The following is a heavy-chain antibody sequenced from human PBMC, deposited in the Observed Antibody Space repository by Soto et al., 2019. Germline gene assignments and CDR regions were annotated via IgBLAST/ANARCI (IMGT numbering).Heavy chain of an antibody. Sequence: QVQLVQSGAQVKNPGASVKVSCKASGYTFTSYAMHWVRQAPGQSLEWMGWINAGYGNTKYSQNFQGRVTITRDTSASTAYMELSSLRSEDTAVYYCARVVRGYCSSTSCPERYFDSWGQGTLVTVSS. CDR3: ARVVRGYCSSTSCPERYFDS. D-gene: IGHD2-2*01. V-gene: IGHV1-3*01. CDR2: INAGYGNT. CDR1: GYTFTSYA. J-gene: IGHJ4*02.